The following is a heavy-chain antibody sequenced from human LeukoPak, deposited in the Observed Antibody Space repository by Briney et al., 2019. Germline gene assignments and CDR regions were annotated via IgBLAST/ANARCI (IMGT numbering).Heavy chain of an antibody. Sequence: GGSLRLSCAASGFTFSSYAMSWDRQAPGKGLEWVSAISGSGGSTYYADSVKGRFTISRDNSKNTLYLQMNSLRAEDTAVYYCANQGRIAVAHEFDYWGQGTLVTVSS. CDR1: GFTFSSYA. J-gene: IGHJ4*02. D-gene: IGHD6-19*01. V-gene: IGHV3-23*01. CDR2: ISGSGGST. CDR3: ANQGRIAVAHEFDY.